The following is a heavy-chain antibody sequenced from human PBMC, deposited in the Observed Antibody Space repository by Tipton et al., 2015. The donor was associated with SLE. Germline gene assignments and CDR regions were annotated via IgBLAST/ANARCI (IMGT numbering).Heavy chain of an antibody. J-gene: IGHJ4*02. CDR2: ISSSGSMI. V-gene: IGHV3-48*03. CDR3: ATWNYGDYFISPYFDY. Sequence: SLRLSCAASGFSFSSYEMNWVRQAPGKGLEWVSYISSSGSMIYYADSVKGRFTISRDNAKNSLYLQMNSLRAEDTAVYYCATWNYGDYFISPYFDYWGQGALVTVSS. CDR1: GFSFSSYE. D-gene: IGHD4-17*01.